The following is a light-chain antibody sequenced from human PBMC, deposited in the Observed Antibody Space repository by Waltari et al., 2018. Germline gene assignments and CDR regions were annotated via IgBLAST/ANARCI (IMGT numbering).Light chain of an antibody. V-gene: IGLV2-14*03. CDR1: SRYVGPYNY. Sequence: HSALPQPASVSGSPGQSITISCSGPSRYVGPYNYFPQYQQHPGKAPRLMIYDVNNRPSGVSNRFSGSKSGNTASLTISGLQAEDEADYYCSSFTRASSWVFGGGTKLTV. CDR3: SSFTRASSWV. CDR2: DVN. J-gene: IGLJ3*02.